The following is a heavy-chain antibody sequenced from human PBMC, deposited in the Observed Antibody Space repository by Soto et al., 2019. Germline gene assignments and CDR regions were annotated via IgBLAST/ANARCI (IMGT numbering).Heavy chain of an antibody. D-gene: IGHD2-21*02. V-gene: IGHV4-30-4*08. CDR3: AREDDGGDTLDV. CDR2: IHHSGSI. J-gene: IGHJ6*02. CDR1: GGSISREDDH. Sequence: SETLSLTCTVSGGSISREDDHWTWNRQSPERGLEWIGYIHHSGSILHNPSLKSRVTISVDTSKNQFSLHLSSVTAADTAVYFCAREDDGGDTLDVWGQGTTVTVSS.